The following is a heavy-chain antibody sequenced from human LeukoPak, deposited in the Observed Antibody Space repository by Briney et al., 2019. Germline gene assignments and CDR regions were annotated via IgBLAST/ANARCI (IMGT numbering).Heavy chain of an antibody. V-gene: IGHV4-39*02. Sequence: PSETLSLTCTVSGGSISSSSYYWGWIRQPPGKGLEWIGSIYYSGSTYYNPSLKSRVTISVDTSKNQFSLKLSSVTAADTAVYYCAREDSGLDAFDIWGQGTMVTVSS. CDR2: IYYSGST. CDR3: AREDSGLDAFDI. CDR1: GGSISSSSYY. D-gene: IGHD6-19*01. J-gene: IGHJ3*02.